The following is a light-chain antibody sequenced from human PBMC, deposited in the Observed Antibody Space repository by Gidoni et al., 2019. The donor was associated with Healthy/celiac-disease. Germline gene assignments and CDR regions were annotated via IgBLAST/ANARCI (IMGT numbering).Light chain of an antibody. CDR1: QSVSSSY. CDR2: GAS. CDR3: QQYGSSPPWA. V-gene: IGKV3-20*01. Sequence: ESVLTQAPGTLSLSPGERATLSCRASQSVSSSYLAWYQQKPGQAPRLLISGASIRDTGIPDRFSGSGSGTDFTLTISRLEPEDFAVYYCQQYGSSPPWAFGQXTKLEIK. J-gene: IGKJ2*01.